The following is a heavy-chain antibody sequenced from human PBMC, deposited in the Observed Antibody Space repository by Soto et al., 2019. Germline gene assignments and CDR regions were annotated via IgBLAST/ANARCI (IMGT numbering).Heavy chain of an antibody. CDR3: ACATVGVVPRATYIAH. J-gene: IGHJ4*02. D-gene: IGHD3-10*01. V-gene: IGHV1-18*01. Sequence: QVQLVQSGTEVQKPGASVKVSCKASGYTFNNFVVAWVRQVPGQGLEWMGWISASNGDTNYAQKFQGRVTMTTDTSTNTAHMPLRSLRSDDTAVYSCACATVGVVPRATYIAHWGQGTLVSVSS. CDR2: ISASNGDT. CDR1: GYTFNNFV.